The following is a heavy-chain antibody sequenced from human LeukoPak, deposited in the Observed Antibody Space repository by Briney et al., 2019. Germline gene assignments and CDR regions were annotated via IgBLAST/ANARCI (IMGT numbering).Heavy chain of an antibody. CDR3: AREVWGPEY. J-gene: IGHJ4*02. Sequence: GDSLRLSCAASGFTFTKYWMTWVRQAPGEGLEWVGSIKQDGSDKNYMDSVKGRFTISRDNTKNSVSLQMSSLRAEDTAVYYCAREVWGPEYWGQGTLVTVSS. CDR1: GFTFTKYW. V-gene: IGHV3-7*01. CDR2: IKQDGSDK. D-gene: IGHD1-14*01.